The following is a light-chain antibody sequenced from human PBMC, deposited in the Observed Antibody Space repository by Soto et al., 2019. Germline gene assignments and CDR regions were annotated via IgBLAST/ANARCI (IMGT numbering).Light chain of an antibody. V-gene: IGKV1-39*01. CDR1: QSISSN. Sequence: DIQMTQSPSSLSASVGDRVTITCRASQSISSNLNWYQQKPGKVPKLLIYAASSLQSGVPSRFSGSGSGTDFTLTISSLQPEDFATYFCQQSYTLPLTFGGGTKVDIK. CDR2: AAS. J-gene: IGKJ4*01. CDR3: QQSYTLPLT.